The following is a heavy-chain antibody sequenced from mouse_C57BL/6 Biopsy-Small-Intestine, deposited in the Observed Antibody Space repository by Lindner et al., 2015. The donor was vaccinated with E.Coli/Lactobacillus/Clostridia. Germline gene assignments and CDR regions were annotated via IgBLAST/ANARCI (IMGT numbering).Heavy chain of an antibody. CDR1: GFTFSDYG. V-gene: IGHV5-17*01. Sequence: QLQEVWGGLVKPGGSLKLSCAASGFTFSDYGMHWVRQAPEKGLEWVAYISSGSSTIYYADTVKGRFTISRDNAKNTLFLQMTSLRSEDTAMYYCARQGIAYWGQGTLVTVSA. CDR2: ISSGSSTI. CDR3: ARQGIAY. J-gene: IGHJ3*01.